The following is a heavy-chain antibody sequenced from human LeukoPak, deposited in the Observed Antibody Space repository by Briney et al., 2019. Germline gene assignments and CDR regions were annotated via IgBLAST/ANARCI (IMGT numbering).Heavy chain of an antibody. V-gene: IGHV3-74*01. CDR3: ASDFGGSDDY. D-gene: IGHD2-15*01. CDR2: MNTDGSRT. Sequence: GGSLRLSCAASGFIFSRYWIHWVRQAPGKGLVWVSRMNTDGSRTDYADSVKGRFTISRDNAKNTLYLQMNSLGAEDTAVYSCASDFGGSDDYWGQGPLVTVSS. CDR1: GFIFSRYW. J-gene: IGHJ4*02.